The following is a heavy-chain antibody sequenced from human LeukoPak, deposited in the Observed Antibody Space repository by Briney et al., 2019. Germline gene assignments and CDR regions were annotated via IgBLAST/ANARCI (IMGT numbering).Heavy chain of an antibody. D-gene: IGHD3-22*01. Sequence: PGGSLRLSCAASGFTLSRFWMHWVRQAPGKGLVWVSHINSDGSITSYADSVEGRFAISKDNAKNTLYVQMNSLTAEDTAVYYCARGNYDSSGYYDYWGQGTLVTVSS. CDR2: INSDGSIT. CDR1: GFTLSRFW. J-gene: IGHJ4*02. CDR3: ARGNYDSSGYYDY. V-gene: IGHV3-74*01.